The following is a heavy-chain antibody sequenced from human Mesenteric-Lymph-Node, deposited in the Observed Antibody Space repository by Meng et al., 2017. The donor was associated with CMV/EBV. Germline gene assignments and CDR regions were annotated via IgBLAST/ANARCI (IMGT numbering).Heavy chain of an antibody. Sequence: SETLSLTCTVSGGSISSSSYYWCWIRQPPGKGLEWIGSIYYSGSTYYNPSLKSRVTISVATSKNQFSLKLSSVTAADTAVYSCARDVPDRYRSSSVGASGMDVWGQGTTVTVSS. V-gene: IGHV4-39*07. CDR2: IYYSGST. J-gene: IGHJ6*02. CDR3: ARDVPDRYRSSSVGASGMDV. D-gene: IGHD6-6*01. CDR1: GGSISSSSYY.